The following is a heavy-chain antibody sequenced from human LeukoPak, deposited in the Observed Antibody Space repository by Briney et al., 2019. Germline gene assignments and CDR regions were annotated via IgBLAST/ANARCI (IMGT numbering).Heavy chain of an antibody. D-gene: IGHD1-1*01. Sequence: GGSLRLSCAASGFTFSSFAMHWVRQAPGKGLEWVAVTSYDGSHKYYADSVKGRFTISRDNSKNTLYVQMNSLRTEDTAMYYCARGTGTRVAPYYFDHWGQGTLVTVSS. CDR2: TSYDGSHK. CDR3: ARGTGTRVAPYYFDH. CDR1: GFTFSSFA. V-gene: IGHV3-30-3*01. J-gene: IGHJ4*02.